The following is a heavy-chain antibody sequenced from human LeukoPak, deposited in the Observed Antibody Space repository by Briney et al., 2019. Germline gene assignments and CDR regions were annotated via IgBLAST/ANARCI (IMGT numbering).Heavy chain of an antibody. Sequence: ASVKVSCKASGGTFSSYAISWVRQAPGQGLEWMGWINPNSGGTNYAQKFQGRVTMTRDTSISTAYMELSRLRSDDTAVYYCAREVPSIAARRWRENWFDPWGQGTLVTVSS. CDR1: GGTFSSYA. CDR3: AREVPSIAARRWRENWFDP. CDR2: INPNSGGT. J-gene: IGHJ5*02. V-gene: IGHV1-2*02. D-gene: IGHD6-6*01.